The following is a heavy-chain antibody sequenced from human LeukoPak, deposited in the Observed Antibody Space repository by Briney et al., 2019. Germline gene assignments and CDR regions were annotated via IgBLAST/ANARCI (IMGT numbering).Heavy chain of an antibody. CDR2: IDSSGNT. V-gene: IGHV4-59*08. CDR3: ARRYTASPGERFDY. D-gene: IGHD2-2*02. J-gene: IGHJ4*02. Sequence: SETLSLTCTVSGGSISNYYWTWIRQPPGKGLEWIGYIDSSGNTNYNPSLNSRVTISLDTSKNQFSLMLRSLTAADTAVYYCARRYTASPGERFDYWGQGTLVTVSS. CDR1: GGSISNYY.